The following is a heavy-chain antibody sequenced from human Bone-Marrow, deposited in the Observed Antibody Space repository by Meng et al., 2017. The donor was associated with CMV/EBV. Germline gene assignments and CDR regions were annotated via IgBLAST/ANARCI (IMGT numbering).Heavy chain of an antibody. CDR1: GYTLTELS. CDR3: ATYGGRPLPWGYGAFDI. Sequence: ASVKVSCKVSGYTLTELSMHWVRQAPGKGLEWMGGFDPEDGETIYAQKFQGRVTMTEDTSTDTAYMELSSLRSEDTAVYYCATYGGRPLPWGYGAFDIWGQGTMVTVSS. D-gene: IGHD4-23*01. CDR2: FDPEDGET. J-gene: IGHJ3*02. V-gene: IGHV1-24*01.